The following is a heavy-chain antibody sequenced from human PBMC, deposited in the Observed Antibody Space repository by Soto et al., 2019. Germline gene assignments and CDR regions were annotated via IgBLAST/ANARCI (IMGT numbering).Heavy chain of an antibody. CDR3: FSLVGERLLWFGEDYYYYGMDV. J-gene: IGHJ6*04. CDR2: IYYSGST. Sequence: PSETLSLTCTVSGGSISSSSYYWGWIRQPPGKGLEWIGSIYYSGSTYYNPSLKSRITVSVDTSKNQFSLKLSSVTAADTAVYYCFSLVGERLLWFGEDYYYYGMDVWGKGTTVTVSS. D-gene: IGHD3-10*01. V-gene: IGHV4-39*01. CDR1: GGSISSSSYY.